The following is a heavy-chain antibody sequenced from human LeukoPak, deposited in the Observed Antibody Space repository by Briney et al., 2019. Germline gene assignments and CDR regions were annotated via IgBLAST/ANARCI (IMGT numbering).Heavy chain of an antibody. CDR2: ISYDGSNK. CDR3: ARDPTYYSSSWSLDY. V-gene: IGHV3-30*03. D-gene: IGHD6-13*01. J-gene: IGHJ4*02. Sequence: PGGSLRLSCAASGFTFSSYGMHWVRQAPGKGLEWVAVISYDGSNKYYADSVKGRFTISRDNSKNTLYLQMNSLRAEDTAVYYCARDPTYYSSSWSLDYWGQGTLVTVSS. CDR1: GFTFSSYG.